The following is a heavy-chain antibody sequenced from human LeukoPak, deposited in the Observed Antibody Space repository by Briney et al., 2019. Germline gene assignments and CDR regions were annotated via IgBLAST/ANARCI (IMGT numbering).Heavy chain of an antibody. D-gene: IGHD3-9*01. CDR3: ARNGNYDILTGYYTNSHFDY. Sequence: PGGSLRLSCAASGFTFSSFEMNWVRQAPGKGLEWASHISSSGDTIFYADSMKGRFTISRDNAKNSLYLQMNSLRAEDTAVYYCARNGNYDILTGYYTNSHFDYWGQGTLVTVSS. V-gene: IGHV3-48*03. J-gene: IGHJ4*02. CDR2: ISSSGDTI. CDR1: GFTFSSFE.